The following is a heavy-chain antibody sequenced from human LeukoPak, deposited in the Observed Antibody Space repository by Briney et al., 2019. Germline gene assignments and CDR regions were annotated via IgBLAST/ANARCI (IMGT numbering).Heavy chain of an antibody. CDR3: ASVSYDTSLQH. D-gene: IGHD3-22*01. Sequence: SQTLSLTCTVSGGSISSGGYFWSWIRQHPGKGLEWIGYIYYSGSTYYNPSLKGRVTISVDTSKNQFSLRLSSVTAADTAIYCCASVSYDTSLQHWGQGTLVTVSS. V-gene: IGHV4-31*03. J-gene: IGHJ1*01. CDR2: IYYSGST. CDR1: GGSISSGGYF.